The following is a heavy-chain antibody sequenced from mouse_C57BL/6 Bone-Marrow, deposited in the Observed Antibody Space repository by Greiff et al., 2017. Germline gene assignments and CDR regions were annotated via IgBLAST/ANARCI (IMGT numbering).Heavy chain of an antibody. J-gene: IGHJ3*01. D-gene: IGHD2-1*01. CDR2: ISDGGSYT. V-gene: IGHV5-4*01. Sequence: EVKLVESGGGLVKPGGSLKLSCAASGFTFSSYAMSWVRQTPERRLEWVATISDGGSYTYYPDNVKGRFTISRDNAKNNLYLQMSHLKSEDTAMDYCARDYGNYGFAYWGQGTLVTVSA. CDR1: GFTFSSYA. CDR3: ARDYGNYGFAY.